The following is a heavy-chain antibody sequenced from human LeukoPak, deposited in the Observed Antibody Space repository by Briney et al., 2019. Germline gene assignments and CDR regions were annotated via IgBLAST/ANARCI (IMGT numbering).Heavy chain of an antibody. D-gene: IGHD6-19*01. Sequence: SETLSLTCTVSGGSISSYYWSWIRQPPGKGLEWIGYIYYSGSTNYNPSLKSRVTISVDTSKNQFSLKLSSVTAADTAVYYCAREVAGSGLSYNWLDPWGQGTLVTVSS. V-gene: IGHV4-59*01. CDR3: AREVAGSGLSYNWLDP. CDR2: IYYSGST. CDR1: GGSISSYY. J-gene: IGHJ5*02.